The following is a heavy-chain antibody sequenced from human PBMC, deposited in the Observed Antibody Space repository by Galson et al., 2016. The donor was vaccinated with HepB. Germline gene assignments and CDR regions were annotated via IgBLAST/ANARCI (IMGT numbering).Heavy chain of an antibody. CDR1: GGSINSTSYY. V-gene: IGHV4-39*01. D-gene: IGHD3-22*01. Sequence: TLSLTCTVSGGSINSTSYYWGWIRQPPGKGLEWIGSIFYSGSTYYNPSRQRRVTISVDTSKNQFSLKLTSVTAADTAVYYCARLMYYSDSSGYYWGAFDIWGQGTMVSVSS. CDR2: IFYSGST. J-gene: IGHJ3*02. CDR3: ARLMYYSDSSGYYWGAFDI.